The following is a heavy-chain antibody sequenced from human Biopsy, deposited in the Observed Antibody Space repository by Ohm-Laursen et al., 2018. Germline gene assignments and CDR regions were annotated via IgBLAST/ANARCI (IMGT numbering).Heavy chain of an antibody. D-gene: IGHD3-10*01. CDR3: ARDRMVTIITLVRADTFDI. Sequence: SVKVSCKASGYTFTDYSLQWVRQAPGQGLEWMGWVNPNSGATNYAQKFQGRVTMTSDTSISTAYIELRRLISDDTAVYFCARDRMVTIITLVRADTFDIWGQGTLVSVSS. CDR2: VNPNSGAT. CDR1: GYTFTDYS. J-gene: IGHJ3*02. V-gene: IGHV1-2*02.